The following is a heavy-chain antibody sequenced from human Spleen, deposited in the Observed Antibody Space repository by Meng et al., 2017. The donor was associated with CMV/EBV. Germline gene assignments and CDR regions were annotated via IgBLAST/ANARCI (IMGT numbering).Heavy chain of an antibody. CDR2: IWYDGSYK. CDR1: GFMFSTYG. CDR3: AKMDDFWSGYYGNYYYGMDV. Sequence: GGSLRLSCAASGFMFSTYGMHWVRQAPGKGLEWVAVIWYDGSYKYYADSVKGRFTISRDNSKNTLYLQMNSLRAEDTAVYYCAKMDDFWSGYYGNYYYGMDVWGQGTLVTVSS. V-gene: IGHV3-33*06. D-gene: IGHD3-3*01. J-gene: IGHJ6*02.